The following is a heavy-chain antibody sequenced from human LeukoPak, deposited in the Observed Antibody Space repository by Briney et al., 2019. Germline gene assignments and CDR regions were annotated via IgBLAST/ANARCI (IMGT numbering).Heavy chain of an antibody. CDR1: GGSISSSSSY. CDR2: IYYSGST. Sequence: PSETLSLTCTVSGGSISSSSSYWGWIRQPPGKGLEWIGSIYYSGSTYYSPSLKSRVTISVDTSKNQLSLKLSSVTAADTAVYYCARSPSGPDYYYGMDVWGQGTTVTVSS. J-gene: IGHJ6*02. D-gene: IGHD2-15*01. CDR3: ARSPSGPDYYYGMDV. V-gene: IGHV4-39*07.